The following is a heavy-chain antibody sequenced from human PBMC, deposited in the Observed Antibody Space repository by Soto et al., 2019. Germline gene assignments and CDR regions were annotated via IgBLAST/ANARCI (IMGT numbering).Heavy chain of an antibody. CDR3: ARSSRSWPYSHGMDV. CDR2: INAGNGNT. V-gene: IGHV1-3*01. J-gene: IGHJ6*02. D-gene: IGHD6-13*01. Sequence: ASVKVSCKASGYTFTSYAMHWVRQAPGQRLEWMGWINAGNGNTEYSQKFQGRVTITRDTSATTAYMEMSSLRSEDTAVYYCARSSRSWPYSHGMDVWGQGTTVTVSS. CDR1: GYTFTSYA.